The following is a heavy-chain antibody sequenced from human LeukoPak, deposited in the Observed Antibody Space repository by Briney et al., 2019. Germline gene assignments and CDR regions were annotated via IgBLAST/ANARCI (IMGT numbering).Heavy chain of an antibody. J-gene: IGHJ4*02. CDR3: ARLSQWRPDSDFDY. Sequence: ASETLSLTCAVYGGSFSGYCWSWLRQPPGKGLEWIGEINHSGSTNYNPSLKSRVTISVDTSKNQFSLKLSSVTAADTAVYYCARLSQWRPDSDFDYWGQGTLVTVSS. D-gene: IGHD6-19*01. V-gene: IGHV4-34*01. CDR2: INHSGST. CDR1: GGSFSGYC.